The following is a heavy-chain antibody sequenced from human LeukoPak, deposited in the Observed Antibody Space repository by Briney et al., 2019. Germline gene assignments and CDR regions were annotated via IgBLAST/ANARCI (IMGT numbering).Heavy chain of an antibody. D-gene: IGHD2-15*01. Sequence: GRSLRLSCAASGFTFRSYGMHGVLQAPGKGLDWVAAIGYVGSNKYYADSLKGGFTISRDNSKNTLYLQMNSVRAEDTAVYYCARGVVAARDYSYYGMDVWGKGTTVTVSS. V-gene: IGHV3-33*01. CDR2: IGYVGSNK. J-gene: IGHJ6*01. CDR1: GFTFRSYG. CDR3: ARGVVAARDYSYYGMDV.